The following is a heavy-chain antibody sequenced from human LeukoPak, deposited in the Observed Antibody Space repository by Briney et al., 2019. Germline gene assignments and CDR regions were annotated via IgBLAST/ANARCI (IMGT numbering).Heavy chain of an antibody. CDR1: GFTFSRNA. V-gene: IGHV3-23*01. CDR3: ARDVQTSSWLGCDH. CDR2: INDNGRTT. Sequence: PGGSLGLSCAASGFTFSRNALSWVRQAPGKGLEWVSGINDNGRTTYYADSVKGRFTISRDNSKNTLYLQMNSLRAEDTALYYCARDVQTSSWLGCDHSGQGTLVTVSS. D-gene: IGHD6-13*01. J-gene: IGHJ1*01.